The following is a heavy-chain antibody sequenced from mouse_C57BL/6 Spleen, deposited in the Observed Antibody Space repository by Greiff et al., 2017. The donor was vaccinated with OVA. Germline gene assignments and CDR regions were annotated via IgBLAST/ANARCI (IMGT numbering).Heavy chain of an antibody. CDR2: ISSGSSTI. Sequence: EVHLVESGGGLVKPGGSLKLSCAASGFTFSDYGMHWVRQAPEKGLEWVAYISSGSSTIYYEDTVKGRFTISRDNAKNTLFLQMTSLRSEDTAMYYCARPIYYYGSSYNYAMDYWGQGTSVTVSS. CDR3: ARPIYYYGSSYNYAMDY. CDR1: GFTFSDYG. D-gene: IGHD1-1*01. J-gene: IGHJ4*01. V-gene: IGHV5-17*01.